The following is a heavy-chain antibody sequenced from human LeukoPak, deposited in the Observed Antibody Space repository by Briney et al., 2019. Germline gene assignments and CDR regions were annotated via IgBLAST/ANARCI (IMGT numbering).Heavy chain of an antibody. J-gene: IGHJ5*02. CDR1: GFTFSSYA. V-gene: IGHV3-30-3*01. CDR3: ARGTQWLVSWFDP. CDR2: ISYDGSNK. D-gene: IGHD6-19*01. Sequence: GRSLRLSCAASGFTFSSYAMHWVRQAPGKGLEWVAVISYDGSNKYYADSVKGRFTISRDNSKNTLYLQMNSLRAEDTAVYYCARGTQWLVSWFDPWGQGTLVTVSS.